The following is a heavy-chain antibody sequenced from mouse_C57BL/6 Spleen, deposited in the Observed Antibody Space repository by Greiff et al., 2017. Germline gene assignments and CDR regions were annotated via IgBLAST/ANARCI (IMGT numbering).Heavy chain of an antibody. CDR2: IDPSDSYT. J-gene: IGHJ4*01. CDR3: AIELLEDAKGG. V-gene: IGHV1-50*01. CDR1: GFTFTSYW. Sequence: QVQLQQSGAELVKPGASVKLSCKASGFTFTSYWMQWVKQRPGQGLEWIGEIDPSDSYTNYNQKFKGKATLTEDKSSITAYMQLSSLTSEDSAVYYCAIELLEDAKGGWGQGTTVT. D-gene: IGHD2-12*01.